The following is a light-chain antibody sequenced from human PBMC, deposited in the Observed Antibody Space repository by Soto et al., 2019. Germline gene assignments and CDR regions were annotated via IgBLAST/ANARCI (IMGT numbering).Light chain of an antibody. Sequence: DIQMTQSPSSLSASVGDRVTITCRASQSISSYLNWYQQKPGKAPKLLIYAASSLQSGVPSRFSGSGSGTDFNLNIRSLQPEDFATYYCQQSYSTPWTFGQGTKVEIK. CDR2: AAS. V-gene: IGKV1-39*01. CDR3: QQSYSTPWT. J-gene: IGKJ1*01. CDR1: QSISSY.